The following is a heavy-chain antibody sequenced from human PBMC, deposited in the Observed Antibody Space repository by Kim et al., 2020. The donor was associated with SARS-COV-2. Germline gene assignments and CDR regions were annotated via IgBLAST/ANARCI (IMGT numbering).Heavy chain of an antibody. CDR3: ARHRGGYYFDYWGRPYYFGY. CDR2: IYPGDSDT. CDR1: GYSFTSYW. D-gene: IGHD4-17*01. V-gene: IGHV5-51*01. J-gene: IGHJ4*02. Sequence: GESLKISCKGSGYSFTSYWIGWVRQMPGKGLEWMGIIYPGDSDTRYSPSFQGQVTISADKSISTAYLQWSSLKASDTAMYYCARHRGGYYFDYWGRPYYFGYWGQGTLVTVSS.